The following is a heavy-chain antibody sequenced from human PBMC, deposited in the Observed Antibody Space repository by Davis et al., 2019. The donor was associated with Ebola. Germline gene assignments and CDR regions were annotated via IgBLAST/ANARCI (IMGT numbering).Heavy chain of an antibody. CDR1: GYSFTSYW. CDR3: ASSRYYYNGMDV. Sequence: GESLKISCKGSGYSFTSYWISWVRQMPGKGLEWMGRIDPSDSYTNYSPSFQGHVTISADKSISTAYLQWSSLKASDTAMYYCASSRYYYNGMDVWGQGTTVTVSS. J-gene: IGHJ6*02. V-gene: IGHV5-10-1*01. CDR2: IDPSDSYT.